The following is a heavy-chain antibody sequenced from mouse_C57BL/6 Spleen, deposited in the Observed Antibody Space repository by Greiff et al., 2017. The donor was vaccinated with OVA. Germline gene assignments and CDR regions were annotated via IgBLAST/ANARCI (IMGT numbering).Heavy chain of an antibody. D-gene: IGHD2-5*01. CDR1: GYAFSSSW. Sequence: VKLVESGPELVKPGASVKISCKASGYAFSSSWMNWVKQRPGKGLEWIGRIYPGDGDTNYNGQFKGKATLTADKSSSTAYMQLSSLTSEDSAVYFCAKGSNPLYAMDYWGQGTSVTVSS. J-gene: IGHJ4*01. V-gene: IGHV1-82*01. CDR2: IYPGDGDT. CDR3: AKGSNPLYAMDY.